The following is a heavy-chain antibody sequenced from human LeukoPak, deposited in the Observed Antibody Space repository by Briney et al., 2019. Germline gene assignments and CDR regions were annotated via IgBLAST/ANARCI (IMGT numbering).Heavy chain of an antibody. CDR3: ARDRIVVVTAVKNDAFDI. CDR1: GFSFSSYW. D-gene: IGHD2-21*02. CDR2: IKQDGSEK. V-gene: IGHV3-7*01. Sequence: GGSLRLSCAASGFSFSSYWMSWVRQAPGKGLEWVANIKQDGSEKYYVDSVKGRFTISRDNAKNSLYLQMNSLRAEDTAAYYCARDRIVVVTAVKNDAFDIWGQGTMVTVSS. J-gene: IGHJ3*02.